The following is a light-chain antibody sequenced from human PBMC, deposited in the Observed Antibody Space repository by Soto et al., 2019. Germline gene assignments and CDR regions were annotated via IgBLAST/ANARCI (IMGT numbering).Light chain of an antibody. CDR2: DAS. Sequence: EIVLTQSPATLSLSPGERVTLSFRSSQSVSTYLGWYQQKPGQPPRLLIYDASTRATGIPARFSGSGSGTDFSLTISSLEPEDFAVYYCQQRSTWPLITFGQGTRLEIK. V-gene: IGKV3-11*01. CDR3: QQRSTWPLIT. CDR1: QSVSTY. J-gene: IGKJ5*01.